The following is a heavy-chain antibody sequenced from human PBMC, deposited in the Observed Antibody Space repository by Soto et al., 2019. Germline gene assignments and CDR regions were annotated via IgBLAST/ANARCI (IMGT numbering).Heavy chain of an antibody. CDR1: GFNFNNYW. V-gene: IGHV3-7*05. J-gene: IGHJ4*02. D-gene: IGHD6-13*01. Sequence: EVQLVESGGGLVQPGGSLRLSCAASGFNFNNYWMTWVRQAPGIGLEWVANIKPDGSETSYVDSVKGRFPISRDNAKNSLNLQMNSMRAEDTAVYYCARAAIAGPGDYWGQGTLVIVSS. CDR3: ARAAIAGPGDY. CDR2: IKPDGSET.